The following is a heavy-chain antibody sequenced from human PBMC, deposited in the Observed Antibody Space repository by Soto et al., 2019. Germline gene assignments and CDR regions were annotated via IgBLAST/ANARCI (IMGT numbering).Heavy chain of an antibody. V-gene: IGHV4-61*08. CDR1: GGSISSGGYS. CDR2: MYHSGST. D-gene: IGHD2-2*01. CDR3: ARAVLPATAPFDY. J-gene: IGHJ4*02. Sequence: SETLSLTCAVSGGSISSGGYSWSWIRQPPGKGLEWIGYMYHSGSTNYNPSLKSRVTISVDTSKNQFSLKLSSVTAADTAVYYCARAVLPATAPFDYWGQGTLVTVSS.